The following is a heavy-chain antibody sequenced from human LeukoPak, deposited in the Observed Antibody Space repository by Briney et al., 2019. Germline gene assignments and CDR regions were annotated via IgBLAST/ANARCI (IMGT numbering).Heavy chain of an antibody. D-gene: IGHD1-26*01. V-gene: IGHV3-23*01. CDR2: ISGSGGST. CDR3: ATSRGPVLDAFDI. Sequence: GGSLRLSCAASGFTFSSYAMSWVRQAPGKGLEWVSAISGSGGSTYYADSVKGRFTISRDNSKNTLYLQMNSLRSEDTAVYYCATSRGPVLDAFDIWGQGTMVTVSS. J-gene: IGHJ3*02. CDR1: GFTFSSYA.